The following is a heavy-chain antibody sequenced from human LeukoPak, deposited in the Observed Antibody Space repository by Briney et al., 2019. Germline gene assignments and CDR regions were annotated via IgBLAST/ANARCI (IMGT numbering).Heavy chain of an antibody. CDR3: AKGNGYSYGRYYFDY. CDR2: IYPGDSDT. V-gene: IGHV5-51*01. CDR1: GYSFTSYW. Sequence: GESLKISCKGSGYSFTSYWIGWVRQMPGKGLEWMGIIYPGDSDTRYSPSFQGQVTISADKSISTAYLQWSSLKASDTAMYYCAKGNGYSYGRYYFDYWGQGTLVTVSS. J-gene: IGHJ4*02. D-gene: IGHD5-18*01.